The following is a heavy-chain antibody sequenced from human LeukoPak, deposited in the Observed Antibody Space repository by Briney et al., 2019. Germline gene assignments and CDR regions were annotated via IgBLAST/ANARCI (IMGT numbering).Heavy chain of an antibody. V-gene: IGHV3-33*01. CDR3: AREIFCSGSYPDF. Sequence: HPGRSLRLSCAASGFAFNTYAMHWVRQAPGQGLEWVALIWHDGSHKFYSHSVRGQFTISRDNSKNTVSLQMNNLRPEDTAVYYCAREIFCSGSYPDFWGQGTLVTVSS. D-gene: IGHD3-10*02. CDR1: GFAFNTYA. CDR2: IWHDGSHK. J-gene: IGHJ4*02.